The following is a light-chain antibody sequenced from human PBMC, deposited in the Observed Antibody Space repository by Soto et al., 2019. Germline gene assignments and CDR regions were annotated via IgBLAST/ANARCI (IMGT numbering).Light chain of an antibody. Sequence: EIVLTQSPGTLSLSPGERATLSCRASQSVSSSYLAWYQQKPGQAPRLLIYCASSRATGIPDRFSGSGSGTDFTLTISRLEPEDFAVYYCQQYGSSPLTVGRGTKVEIK. J-gene: IGKJ4*01. CDR3: QQYGSSPLT. CDR2: CAS. CDR1: QSVSSSY. V-gene: IGKV3-20*01.